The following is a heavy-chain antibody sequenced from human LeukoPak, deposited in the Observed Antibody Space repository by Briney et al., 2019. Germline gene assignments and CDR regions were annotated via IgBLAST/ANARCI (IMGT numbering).Heavy chain of an antibody. D-gene: IGHD3-16*01. J-gene: IGHJ4*02. CDR3: AKEGGVGGLNYFDY. CDR1: TFTFSSYG. CDR2: IWYDGSNK. Sequence: GGSLRLSCAASTFTFSSYGMHWVRQAPGKGLEWVAFIWYDGSNKYYTDSVKGRFTISRDNSKNTLYLQMNSLRAEDTAVYYCAKEGGVGGLNYFDYWGQGTLVTVSS. V-gene: IGHV3-30*02.